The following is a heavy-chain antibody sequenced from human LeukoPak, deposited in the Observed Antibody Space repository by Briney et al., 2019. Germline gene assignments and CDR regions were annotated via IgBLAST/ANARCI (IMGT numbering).Heavy chain of an antibody. V-gene: IGHV4-39*07. Sequence: PSETLSLTCTVSGGSISSSSYYWGWIRQPPGKGLEWIGSIYYSGSTYYNPSLKSRVTISVDTSKNQFSLKLSAVTAADTAVYYCAREGTAMVYSLDIWGQGTMVTVSS. J-gene: IGHJ3*02. CDR2: IYYSGST. CDR1: GGSISSSSYY. CDR3: AREGTAMVYSLDI. D-gene: IGHD5-18*01.